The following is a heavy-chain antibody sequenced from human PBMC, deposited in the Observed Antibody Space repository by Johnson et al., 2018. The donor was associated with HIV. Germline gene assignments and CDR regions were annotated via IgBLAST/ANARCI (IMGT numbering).Heavy chain of an antibody. J-gene: IGHJ3*02. CDR3: AKGASGSSGGAFDI. CDR1: GFTVSSNY. V-gene: IGHV3-66*01. CDR2: IYSGGST. Sequence: VQLVESGGGVVQPGRSLRLSCAASGFTVSSNYMSWVRQAPGKGLEWVSVIYSGGSTYYADSVKGRFTISRDNSKNTLYLQMNSLRAEDTAVYYCAKGASGSSGGAFDIWGQGTMVTVSS. D-gene: IGHD1-26*01.